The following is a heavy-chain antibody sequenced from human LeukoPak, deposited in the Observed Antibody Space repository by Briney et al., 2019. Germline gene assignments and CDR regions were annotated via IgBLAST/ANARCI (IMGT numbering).Heavy chain of an antibody. Sequence: GGSLRLSCAASGFTFSSYSMNWVRQAPGKGLEWVSSISSSSYIYYADSVKGRFTISRDNAKNSLYLQMNSLRAEDTAVYYCARGYYDILTDYGMDVWGKGTTVTVSS. CDR1: GFTFSSYS. J-gene: IGHJ6*04. V-gene: IGHV3-21*01. D-gene: IGHD3-9*01. CDR2: ISSSSYI. CDR3: ARGYYDILTDYGMDV.